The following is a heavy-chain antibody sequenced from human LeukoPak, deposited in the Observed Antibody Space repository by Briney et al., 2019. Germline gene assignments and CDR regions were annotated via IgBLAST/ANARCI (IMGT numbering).Heavy chain of an antibody. V-gene: IGHV1-69*06. CDR3: AGGRTDIVVVPATLRNYYFDY. CDR1: GGTFSSYD. D-gene: IGHD2-2*01. Sequence: ASVKVSCKASGGTFSSYDISWVRQAPGQGLEWMGGIMPMFGKANYAQKFQGRVTTTAGKATSTAYMELSSLRSEDTAVYYCAGGRTDIVVVPATLRNYYFDYWGQGTLVTVSS. CDR2: IMPMFGKA. J-gene: IGHJ4*02.